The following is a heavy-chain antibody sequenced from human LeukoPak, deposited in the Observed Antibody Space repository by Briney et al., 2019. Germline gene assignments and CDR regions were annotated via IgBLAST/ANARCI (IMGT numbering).Heavy chain of an antibody. CDR2: IYPGDSDT. D-gene: IGHD6-13*01. CDR1: GYSFTSYW. J-gene: IGHJ3*02. V-gene: IGHV5-51*01. Sequence: GESLQISCKGSGYSFTSYWIAWVRQMPGKGLEWMGIIYPGDSDTRYSPSFQGQVTISADKSISTAYLQWSSLKASDTAMYYCARKGLAAAGTSPSAFYIWGQGTMVTVSS. CDR3: ARKGLAAAGTSPSAFYI.